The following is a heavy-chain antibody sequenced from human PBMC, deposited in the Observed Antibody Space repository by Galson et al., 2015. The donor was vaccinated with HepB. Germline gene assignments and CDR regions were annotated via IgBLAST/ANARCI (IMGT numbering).Heavy chain of an antibody. CDR1: GYNFTSYY. J-gene: IGHJ4*02. CDR3: ARPESDYGDSHIDC. CDR2: INPNGGGT. D-gene: IGHD4-17*01. Sequence: SVKVSCKASGYNFTSYYVHWVRQAPGQGLEWMGIINPNGGGTRYAQKFQGRVTMTRDTSMSTVYMELRSLRSEDTAVYYCARPESDYGDSHIDCWGQGPLVSVSS. V-gene: IGHV1-46*01.